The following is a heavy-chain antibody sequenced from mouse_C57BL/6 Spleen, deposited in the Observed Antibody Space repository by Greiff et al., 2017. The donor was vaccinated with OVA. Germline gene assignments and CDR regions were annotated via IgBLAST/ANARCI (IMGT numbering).Heavy chain of an antibody. CDR3: VRNRASLWFAY. CDR1: GFRFNTYA. V-gene: IGHV10-1*01. CDR2: IRSKSNNYAT. J-gene: IGHJ3*01. Sequence: EVQRVESGGGLVQPKGSLKLSCAASGFRFNTYAMNWVRQAPGKGLEWVARIRSKSNNYATYYADSVKDRFTISRDDSESMLYLQMNNLKTEDTAMYYCVRNRASLWFAYWGQGTLVTVSA.